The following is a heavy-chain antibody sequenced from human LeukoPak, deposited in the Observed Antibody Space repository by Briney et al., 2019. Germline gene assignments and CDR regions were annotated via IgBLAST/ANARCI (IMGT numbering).Heavy chain of an antibody. J-gene: IGHJ2*01. D-gene: IGHD4-23*01. CDR3: ARDDPDYGGKSRAYWYFDL. CDR2: IYYSGST. Sequence: PSETLSLTCTVSGGSISSGDYYWSWIRQPPGKGLEWIGYIYYSGSTYYNPSLKSRVSISVDTSKNQFSLKLSSVTAADTAVYYCARDDPDYGGKSRAYWYFDLWGRGTLVTVSS. V-gene: IGHV4-30-4*01. CDR1: GGSISSGDYY.